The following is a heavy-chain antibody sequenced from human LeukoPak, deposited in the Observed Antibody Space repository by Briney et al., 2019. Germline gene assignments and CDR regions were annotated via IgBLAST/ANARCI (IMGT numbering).Heavy chain of an antibody. Sequence: PSETLSLTCAVSGYSISSGYYWGGIRQPRGKGLEWIGSIYHSGSTYYNPSLKSRVTISVDTSKNQFSLKLSSVTAADTAVYYCARTRSRSGTLYYWGQGTLVTVSS. V-gene: IGHV4-38-2*01. D-gene: IGHD3-10*01. CDR2: IYHSGST. J-gene: IGHJ4*02. CDR3: ARTRSRSGTLYY. CDR1: GYSISSGYY.